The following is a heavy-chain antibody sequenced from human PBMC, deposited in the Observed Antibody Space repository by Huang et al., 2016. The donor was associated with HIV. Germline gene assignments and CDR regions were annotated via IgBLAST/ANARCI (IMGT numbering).Heavy chain of an antibody. Sequence: QVQLVESGGGVVQPGGSLRLSCAASRFTFSSFGMHWVRQGPGKGLEWVAFIRYDGNNYYYADSVKGRFTISRDNSKNTLYLQMNSLRADDTAVYYCAKDLTYTYGRHFDYWGQGTLVTVSS. J-gene: IGHJ4*02. CDR3: AKDLTYTYGRHFDY. V-gene: IGHV3-30*02. CDR2: IRYDGNNY. CDR1: RFTFSSFG. D-gene: IGHD5-18*01.